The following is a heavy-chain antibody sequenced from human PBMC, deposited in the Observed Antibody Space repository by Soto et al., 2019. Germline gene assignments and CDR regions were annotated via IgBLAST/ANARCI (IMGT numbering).Heavy chain of an antibody. V-gene: IGHV3-23*01. CDR3: AKVLNFGIVIGGNVSHV. Sequence: EVVLLESGGGLVQPGGSLRLSCAASGFSFSSYAMSWVRQAPGKGLVWVSAVSGSGGITYHAESVKCRLSISRDKSKNSLSLQMISLRAEDTAVYYCAKVLNFGIVIGGNVSHVWGQGTKVTVSS. CDR2: VSGSGGIT. CDR1: GFSFSSYA. D-gene: IGHD3-3*01. J-gene: IGHJ3*01.